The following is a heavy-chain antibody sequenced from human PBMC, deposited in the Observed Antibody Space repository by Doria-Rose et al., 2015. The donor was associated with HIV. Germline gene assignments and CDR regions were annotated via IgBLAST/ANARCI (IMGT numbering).Heavy chain of an antibody. D-gene: IGHD6-13*01. Sequence: QVTLKESGPVLVKPTETLTLTCTVSGVSLSSPGMGASWIRQPPGKALEWLANIFSDDERSCKTSLKSRLTISRGTSKSQVVLTMTDMDPVDTATYYCARIKSSRWYHKYYFDFWGQGTLVTVSA. J-gene: IGHJ4*02. V-gene: IGHV2-26*01. CDR2: IFSDDER. CDR3: ARIKSSRWYHKYYFDF. CDR1: GVSLSSPGMG.